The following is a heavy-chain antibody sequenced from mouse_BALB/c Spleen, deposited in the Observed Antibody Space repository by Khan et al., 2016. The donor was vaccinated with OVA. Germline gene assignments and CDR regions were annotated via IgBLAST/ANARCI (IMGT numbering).Heavy chain of an antibody. V-gene: IGHV5-6-5*01. Sequence: EVELVESGGGLVKPGGSLKVSCAASGFTFSNYAMSWVRQTPEKRLVWVASISSGGSSYYPDNVKGRYTFTRDNARNSVNLQRGSLRSEDRAMYYCAREYWVDYWGQGTMVTVSA. CDR3: AREYWVDY. J-gene: IGHJ3*01. CDR1: GFTFSNYA. CDR2: ISSGGSS.